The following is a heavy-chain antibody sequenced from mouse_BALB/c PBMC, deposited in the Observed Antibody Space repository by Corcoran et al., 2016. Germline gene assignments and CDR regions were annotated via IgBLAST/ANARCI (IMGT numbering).Heavy chain of an antibody. Sequence: VQLQQWGAGLLKPSETLSLTCAVYGGSFSGYYWSWIRQPPGKGREWIGEINHSGSTNYNPSLKSRVPISVNTSKVQFSLKLSSVTAADTAVYYCARDGYYYGMDVWGQGTTVTVSS. CDR3: ARDGYYYGMDV. CDR2: INHSGST. J-gene: IGHJ1*01. CDR1: GGSFSGYY. D-gene: IGHD1-1*01. V-gene: IGHV3S1*01.